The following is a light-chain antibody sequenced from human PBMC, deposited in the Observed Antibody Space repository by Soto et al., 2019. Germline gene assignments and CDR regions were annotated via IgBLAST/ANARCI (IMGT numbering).Light chain of an antibody. Sequence: IVLTQSPGTLSLSPGERATLSCRASQSVSSYLAWYQQKSGQAPRLLIYDASTRASGIPARFSGSGSGTEFTLTISSLQSEDFAVYYCQQYNNWPPVTFGQGTKV. CDR3: QQYNNWPPVT. CDR1: QSVSSY. V-gene: IGKV3-15*01. J-gene: IGKJ1*01. CDR2: DAS.